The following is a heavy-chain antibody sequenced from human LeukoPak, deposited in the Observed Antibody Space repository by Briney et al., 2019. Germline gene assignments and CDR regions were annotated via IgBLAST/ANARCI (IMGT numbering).Heavy chain of an antibody. V-gene: IGHV3-64*01. CDR2: ISSNGGST. Sequence: GGSLRLSCAASGFTFSSYAVHWVCQAPGKGLEYVSAISSNGGSTYYANSVKGRFTISRDNSKNTLYLQMGSLRAEDMAVYYCARDYLAGPGTTTAGAFDIWGQGTMVTVSS. CDR3: ARDYLAGPGTTTAGAFDI. D-gene: IGHD1-7*01. J-gene: IGHJ3*02. CDR1: GFTFSSYA.